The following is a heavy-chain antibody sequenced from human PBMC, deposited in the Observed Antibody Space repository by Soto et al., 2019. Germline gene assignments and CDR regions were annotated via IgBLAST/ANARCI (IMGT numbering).Heavy chain of an antibody. Sequence: ASVKVSCKASGGTFSSYAISWVRQAPGQGLEWMGGIIPIFGTANYAQKFQGRVTITADESTSTAYMELSSLRSEDTAVYYCARGLTAMVKASFDYWGQGTLVTVSS. V-gene: IGHV1-69*13. CDR3: ARGLTAMVKASFDY. CDR2: IIPIFGTA. CDR1: GGTFSSYA. J-gene: IGHJ4*02. D-gene: IGHD5-18*01.